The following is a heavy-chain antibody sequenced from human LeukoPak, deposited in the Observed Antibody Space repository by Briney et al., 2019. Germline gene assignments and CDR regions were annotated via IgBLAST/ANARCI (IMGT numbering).Heavy chain of an antibody. J-gene: IGHJ3*02. Sequence: PSETLSLTCTVSGGSISTNNYYWGWIRQPPGKGLEWIGNIFYSGSTYYSPSLKSRVTISLDTSRNQFSLKLSSVTAADTAVYYCARGPDDAFDIWGQGTMVTVSS. V-gene: IGHV4-39*07. CDR2: IFYSGST. CDR1: GGSISTNNYY. CDR3: ARGPDDAFDI.